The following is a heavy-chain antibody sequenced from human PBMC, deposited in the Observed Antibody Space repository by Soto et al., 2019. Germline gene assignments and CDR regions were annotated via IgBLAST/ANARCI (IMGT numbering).Heavy chain of an antibody. D-gene: IGHD3-22*01. CDR3: ARVVQFYDSSGYSFYYFDY. Sequence: TLYLTCTVSGDSINSADYYLSWLRQPPGKGLEWIGYIYYSRSDYYNPSLGRRATITIDTSRNQFSLNLMSVTAADTAVYYCARVVQFYDSSGYSFYYFDYWGQGALVTVSS. V-gene: IGHV4-30-4*01. CDR1: GDSINSADYY. J-gene: IGHJ4*02. CDR2: IYYSRSD.